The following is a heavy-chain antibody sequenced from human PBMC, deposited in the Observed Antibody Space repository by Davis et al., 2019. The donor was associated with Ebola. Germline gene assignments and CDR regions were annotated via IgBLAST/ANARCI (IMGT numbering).Heavy chain of an antibody. D-gene: IGHD4-23*01. CDR3: AREATVVTPDYFDY. CDR2: MNPNSGNT. Sequence: ASVKVSCKASGYTFTSYDINWVRQATGQGLEWMGWMNPNSGNTGYAQKFQGRVTMTRNTSISTAYMELSSLRSEDTAVYYCAREATVVTPDYFDYWGQGTLVTVSS. V-gene: IGHV1-8*01. J-gene: IGHJ4*02. CDR1: GYTFTSYD.